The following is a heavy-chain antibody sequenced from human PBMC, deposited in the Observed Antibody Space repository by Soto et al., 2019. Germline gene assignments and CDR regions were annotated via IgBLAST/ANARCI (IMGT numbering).Heavy chain of an antibody. CDR2: INSDGSRT. J-gene: IGHJ4*02. CDR3: ASERPFDY. V-gene: IGHV3-74*01. Sequence: EVQLVESGGGLVQPGGSLRLSCAASGFSFSSHWMHWVRQAPGKGLVWVSRINSDGSRTNYADSVEGRFTISRDNAKNTLYLQMNSLRAVDTAIYYCASERPFDYWGQGTLGTVSS. CDR1: GFSFSSHW.